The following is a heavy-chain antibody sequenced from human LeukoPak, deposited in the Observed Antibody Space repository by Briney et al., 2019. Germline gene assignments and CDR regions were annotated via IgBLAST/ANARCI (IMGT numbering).Heavy chain of an antibody. CDR1: GGSFSGYY. V-gene: IGHV4-34*01. D-gene: IGHD3-3*01. J-gene: IGHJ4*02. CDR3: AREQKRFLYGHATTYDY. Sequence: MASETLSLTCAVYGGSFSGYYWSWIRQPPGKGLEWIGEINHSGSTNYNPSLKSRVTISVDTSKNQFSLKLSSVTAADTAVYYCAREQKRFLYGHATTYDYWGQGTLVTVSS. CDR2: INHSGST.